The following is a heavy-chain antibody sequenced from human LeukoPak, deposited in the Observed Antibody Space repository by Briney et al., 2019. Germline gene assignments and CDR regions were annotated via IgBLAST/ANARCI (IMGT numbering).Heavy chain of an antibody. CDR3: ARDIRGSSPDYYYYYGMDF. V-gene: IGHV1-69*04. D-gene: IGHD6-6*01. CDR1: GGTFSSYA. J-gene: IGHJ6*01. CDR2: IIPILGIA. Sequence: SVKVSCKASGGTFSSYAISWVRQAPGQGLEWMGRIIPILGIANYAQKFQGRVTITADKSTSTAYMALSSVRSEDTAVYYCARDIRGSSPDYYYYYGMDFWGQGTTVTVCS.